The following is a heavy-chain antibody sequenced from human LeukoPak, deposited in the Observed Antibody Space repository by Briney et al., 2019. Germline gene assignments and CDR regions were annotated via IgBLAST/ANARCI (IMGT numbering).Heavy chain of an antibody. V-gene: IGHV4-39*01. J-gene: IGHJ5*02. CDR1: GGSISSSSYN. D-gene: IGHD6-13*01. CDR2: IDNIGST. CDR3: ARHSGYSTEA. Sequence: SETLSLTCTVSGGSISSSSYNWAWIRQPPGKGLEWIGNIDNIGSTYYNPSLKSRVTISVDTSKNQFSLKLSSVTAADTAVYYCARHSGYSTEAWGQGTLVTVSS.